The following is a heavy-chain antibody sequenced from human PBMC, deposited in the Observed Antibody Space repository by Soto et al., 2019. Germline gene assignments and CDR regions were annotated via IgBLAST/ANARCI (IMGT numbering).Heavy chain of an antibody. J-gene: IGHJ4*02. CDR2: IWYDGSNK. D-gene: IGHD4-4*01. Sequence: GGSLRLSCAASGFTFSSYGMHWVRQAPGKGLEWVAVIWYDGSNKYYADSVKGRFTISRDNSKNTLYLQMNSLRAEDTAVYYCAMTTVTTVVSDYWGQGTLVTVSS. CDR3: AMTTVTTVVSDY. CDR1: GFTFSSYG. V-gene: IGHV3-33*01.